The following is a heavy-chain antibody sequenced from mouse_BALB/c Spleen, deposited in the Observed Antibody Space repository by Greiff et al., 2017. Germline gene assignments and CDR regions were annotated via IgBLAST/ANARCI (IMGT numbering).Heavy chain of an antibody. CDR2: IDPANGNT. Sequence: EVQGVESGAELVKPGASVKLSCTASGFNIKDTYMHWVKQRPEQGLEWIGRIDPANGNTKYDPKFQGKATITADTSSNTAYLQLSSLTSEDTAVYYCARRYYGSSSFDYWGQGTTLTVSS. J-gene: IGHJ2*01. V-gene: IGHV14-3*02. CDR3: ARRYYGSSSFDY. CDR1: GFNIKDTY. D-gene: IGHD1-1*01.